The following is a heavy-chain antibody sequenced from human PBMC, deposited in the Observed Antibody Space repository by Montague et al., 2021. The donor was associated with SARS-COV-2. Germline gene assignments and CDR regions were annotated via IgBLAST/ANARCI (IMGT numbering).Heavy chain of an antibody. CDR2: IYYSGST. D-gene: IGHD6-19*01. Sequence: SETLSLTCTVSGISISSYYWSCILQPPGKGLLWIVYIYYSGSTNYNPSLKRRVTISVYTSKNQFSLKLSSVTAADTAVYYCARGSGWMGYAFDIWGQGTMVTVSS. CDR1: GISISSYY. J-gene: IGHJ3*02. V-gene: IGHV4-59*01. CDR3: ARGSGWMGYAFDI.